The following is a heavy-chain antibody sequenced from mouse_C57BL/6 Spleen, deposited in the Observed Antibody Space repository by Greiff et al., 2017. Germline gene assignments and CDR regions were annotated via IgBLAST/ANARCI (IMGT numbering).Heavy chain of an antibody. D-gene: IGHD3-2*02. CDR1: GFTFSDYY. Sequence: EVMLVESEGGLVQPGSSMKLSCTASGFTFSDYYMAWVRQVPEKGLEWVANINYDGSSTYYLDSLKSRFIISRDNAKNILYLQMSSLKSEDTATYYCARDLDSSGYSFAYWGQGTLVTVSA. CDR2: INYDGSST. V-gene: IGHV5-16*01. CDR3: ARDLDSSGYSFAY. J-gene: IGHJ3*01.